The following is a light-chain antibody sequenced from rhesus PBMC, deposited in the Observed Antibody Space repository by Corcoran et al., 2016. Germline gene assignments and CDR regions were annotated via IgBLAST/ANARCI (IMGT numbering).Light chain of an antibody. J-gene: IGLJ1*01. CDR2: EVN. Sequence: AALTKPRSVSGSPGQSVTISCTGTSSDIGGYKYVSWYQQHPGTAPKLMIYEVNKRPSGVAARFSGPKSGNTASLTISGLQAQDEADYYCRSYAVRITDYIFGAGTRLTVL. V-gene: IGLV2-32*02. CDR3: RSYAVRITDYI. CDR1: SSDIGGYKY.